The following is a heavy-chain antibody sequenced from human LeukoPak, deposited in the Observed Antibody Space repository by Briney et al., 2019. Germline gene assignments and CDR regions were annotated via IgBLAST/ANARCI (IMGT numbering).Heavy chain of an antibody. J-gene: IGHJ4*02. V-gene: IGHV5-51*01. CDR2: IYPGDSYT. CDR1: GYSFTNYW. Sequence: GESLKISCKGSGYSFTNYWIGWVRQMPGKGLEWMGIIYPGDSYTRHSPSFQGQVTISADKSISTAYLQWSSLKASDTAIYYCARQPNPDFDYWGQGTLVTVSS. CDR3: ARQPNPDFDY.